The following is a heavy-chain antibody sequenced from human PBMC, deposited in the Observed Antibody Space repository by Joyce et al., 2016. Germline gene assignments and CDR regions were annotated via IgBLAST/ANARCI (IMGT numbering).Heavy chain of an antibody. CDR3: AKQVVVAATTNWFDH. J-gene: IGHJ5*02. CDR1: GFTFSSYA. Sequence: GFTFSSYAMSWVRQAPGKGLEWVSAISGSGGSTYYADSVKGRFTISRDNSKNTLYLQMNSLRAEDTAVYYCAKQVVVAATTNWFDHWGQGTLVTVSS. CDR2: ISGSGGST. V-gene: IGHV3-23*01. D-gene: IGHD2-15*01.